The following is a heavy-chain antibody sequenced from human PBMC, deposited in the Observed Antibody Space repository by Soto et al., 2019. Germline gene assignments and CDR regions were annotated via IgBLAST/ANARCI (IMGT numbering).Heavy chain of an antibody. V-gene: IGHV3-48*03. CDR1: GFTFSSYE. CDR2: ITSSGGTI. J-gene: IGHJ4*02. Sequence: GGSLRLSCAASGFTFSSYEMNWVRQAPGKGLEWISYITSSGGTIYYADSVKGRFTISRDNAKNALFLQMNSLRAEDTAIYYCARGNSPVNVYWGQGTLVTVSS. CDR3: ARGNSPVNVY. D-gene: IGHD3-16*02.